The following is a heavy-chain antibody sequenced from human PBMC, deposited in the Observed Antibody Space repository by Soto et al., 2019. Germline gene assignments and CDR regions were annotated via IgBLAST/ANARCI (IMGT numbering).Heavy chain of an antibody. Sequence: GVSPILFGAASVFPYSPYALGWVRQAPGKGLEWVSAISGSGGSTYYADSVKGRFTISRDNSKNTLYLQMNSLRAEDTAVYYCAKGAMVRGVIILSYYYYYMDVWGKGTTVTVSS. V-gene: IGHV3-23*01. D-gene: IGHD3-10*01. CDR3: AKGAMVRGVIILSYYYYYMDV. CDR2: ISGSGGST. CDR1: VFPYSPYA. J-gene: IGHJ6*03.